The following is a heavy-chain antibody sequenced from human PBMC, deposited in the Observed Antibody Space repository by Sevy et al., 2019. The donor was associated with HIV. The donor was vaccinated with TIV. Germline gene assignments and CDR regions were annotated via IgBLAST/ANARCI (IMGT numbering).Heavy chain of an antibody. CDR2: IYYSGST. J-gene: IGHJ4*02. D-gene: IGHD2-15*01. CDR3: ARLFRFVRVGLFDY. V-gene: IGHV4-39*01. CDR1: GDSISSSSYY. Sequence: SETLSLTCTVSGDSISSSSYYWGWIRQPPGKGLEWIGSIYYSGSTYYNPSLKSRVTISVDTSKNQFSLKLSSVTAADTAVYYCARLFRFVRVGLFDYWGQGTLVTVSS.